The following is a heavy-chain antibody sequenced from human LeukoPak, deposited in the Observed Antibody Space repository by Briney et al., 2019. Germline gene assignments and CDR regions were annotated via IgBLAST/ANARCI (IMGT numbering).Heavy chain of an antibody. J-gene: IGHJ5*02. CDR1: GGSFSGYY. CDR2: INHSGST. D-gene: IGHD6-13*01. V-gene: IGHV4-34*01. Sequence: SETLSLTCAVYGGSFSGYYWSWIRQPPGKGLEWIGEINHSGSTNYNPSLKSRVTISVDTSKNQFSLKLSSVTAADTAVYYCARDSSSWYPSWFDPWGQGTLVTVSS. CDR3: ARDSSSWYPSWFDP.